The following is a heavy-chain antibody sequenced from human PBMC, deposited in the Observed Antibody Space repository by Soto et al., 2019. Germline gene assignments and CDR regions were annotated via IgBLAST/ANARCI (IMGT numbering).Heavy chain of an antibody. CDR3: ARLYCTNGVCYTVGDYYGMDV. CDR1: GGTFSSYA. CDR2: IIYIFGTA. J-gene: IGHJ6*02. D-gene: IGHD2-8*01. V-gene: IGHV1-69*01. Sequence: QVQLVQSGAEVKKPGSSVKVSCKASGGTFSSYAISWVRQAPGQGLEWMGGIIYIFGTANYAQKFQGRVTITADEATSTAYMELSSLRSEDTAVYYCARLYCTNGVCYTVGDYYGMDVWGQGTTVTVSS.